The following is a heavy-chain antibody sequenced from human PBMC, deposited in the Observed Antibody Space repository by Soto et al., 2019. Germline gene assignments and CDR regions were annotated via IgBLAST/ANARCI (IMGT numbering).Heavy chain of an antibody. CDR3: ASCTRAAAIPQSWFDP. J-gene: IGHJ5*02. Sequence: QVQLVQSGAEVKKPGSSVKVSCKASGGTFSSYAISWVRQAPGQGLEWMGGIIPIFGTANYAQKFQGRGTITEDKSTVTAYIELSSLRSEDTAVDYFASCTRAAAIPQSWFDPWGQGTLVTVSS. CDR1: GGTFSSYA. D-gene: IGHD6-13*01. CDR2: IIPIFGTA. V-gene: IGHV1-69*06.